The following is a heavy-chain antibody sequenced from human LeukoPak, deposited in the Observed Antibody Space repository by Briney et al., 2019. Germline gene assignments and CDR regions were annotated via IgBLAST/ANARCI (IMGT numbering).Heavy chain of an antibody. CDR2: LSDSGGST. D-gene: IGHD3-10*01. CDR3: AKEYDSGGYGANFDY. J-gene: IGHJ4*02. CDR1: GFTFSSYA. Sequence: GGSLRLSCAASGFTFSSYAMSWVRQAPGKGLEWVSALSDSGGSTYYADSVKGRFTISRDNSKNTLYLQMNSLRAEDTAVYYCAKEYDSGGYGANFDYWGQGTLVTVSS. V-gene: IGHV3-23*01.